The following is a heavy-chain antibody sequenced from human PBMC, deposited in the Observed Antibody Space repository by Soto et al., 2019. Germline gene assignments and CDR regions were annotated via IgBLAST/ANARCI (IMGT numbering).Heavy chain of an antibody. V-gene: IGHV3-21*01. D-gene: IGHD5-18*01. Sequence: GGSLRLSCAASGFTFSSYSMSWVRQAPGKGLEWVSSISSSSSYIYYADSVKGRFTISRDNAKNSLYLQMNSLRAEDTAVYYCARDVTKPGYSYGYGNYRFDPWGQGTLVTVPS. CDR1: GFTFSSYS. CDR3: ARDVTKPGYSYGYGNYRFDP. CDR2: ISSSSSYI. J-gene: IGHJ5*02.